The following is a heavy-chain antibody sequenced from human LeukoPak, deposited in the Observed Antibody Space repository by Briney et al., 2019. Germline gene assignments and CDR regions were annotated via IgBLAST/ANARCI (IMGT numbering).Heavy chain of an antibody. J-gene: IGHJ4*02. CDR3: ARPRGCGSARCNNFDY. CDR1: GFDFSGFS. Sequence: GGSLRLSCVGSGFDFSGFSMSWVRQAPGKGLEWVAIMDEYGSDIFYVESVKGRFIISRANARNSLYLQMNNLRAEDTAAYYCARPRGCGSARCNNFDYWGQGTLVTVSS. V-gene: IGHV3-7*01. CDR2: MDEYGSDI. D-gene: IGHD2-2*01.